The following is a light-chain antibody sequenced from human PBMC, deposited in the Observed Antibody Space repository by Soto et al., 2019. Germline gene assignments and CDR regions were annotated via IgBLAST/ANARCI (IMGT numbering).Light chain of an antibody. CDR2: EVS. J-gene: IGLJ2*01. CDR3: TSYTSSSTLEVV. CDR1: SSDVGGYIF. Sequence: QSALTQPASVSGSPGQSITISCTGTSSDVGGYIFVSWYQQHPGKAPKLMIYEVSNRPSGVSSRFSGSKSGNTASLTISGLQAEDEADYYCTSYTSSSTLEVVFGGGTKLTVL. V-gene: IGLV2-14*01.